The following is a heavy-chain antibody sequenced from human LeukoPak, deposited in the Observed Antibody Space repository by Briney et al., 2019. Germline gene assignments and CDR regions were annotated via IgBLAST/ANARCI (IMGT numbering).Heavy chain of an antibody. CDR3: AKKATVTSYYFDF. D-gene: IGHD4-17*01. CDR1: GFTFSTYA. J-gene: IGHJ4*02. V-gene: IGHV3-23*01. CDR2: ISGRGIST. Sequence: GESLRLSCAASGFTFSTYAMSWVRQAPGKGLEWVSGISGRGISTYYADSVKGRFTISRDNSKNTLYLQTNSLRAEDTAVYYCAKKATVTSYYFDFWGQGTLVTVSS.